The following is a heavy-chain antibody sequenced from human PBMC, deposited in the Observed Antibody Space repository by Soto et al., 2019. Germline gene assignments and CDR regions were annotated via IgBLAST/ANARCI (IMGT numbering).Heavy chain of an antibody. CDR3: ARGLECRGYCLDPPTWFGP. V-gene: IGHV1-69*06. J-gene: IGHJ5*02. CDR1: GGTFSTYT. Sequence: ASVKVSCKASGGTFSTYTFSWVRQAPGQGLEWMGRIIPIFGTPYYAQKSQGRVTITADKSTSTVYMELSSLGSDDTAVYFCARGLECRGYCLDPPTWFGPWGQGTLVTVSS. D-gene: IGHD2-15*01. CDR2: IIPIFGTP.